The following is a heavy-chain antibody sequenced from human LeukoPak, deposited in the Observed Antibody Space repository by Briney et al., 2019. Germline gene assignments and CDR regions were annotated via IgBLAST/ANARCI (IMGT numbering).Heavy chain of an antibody. V-gene: IGHV3-53*01. Sequence: PGRSLRLSCAASGFTVSANYMTWVRQAPGKGLEWLAVIYSGGTTLYTDSVKGRFTISRDNSKNTLFLQMDSLRVEDTAVYYCVRVIYGTASYFYYYYMDVWGKGTTVTVSS. D-gene: IGHD3-10*01. CDR2: IYSGGTT. CDR1: GFTVSANY. CDR3: VRVIYGTASYFYYYYMDV. J-gene: IGHJ6*03.